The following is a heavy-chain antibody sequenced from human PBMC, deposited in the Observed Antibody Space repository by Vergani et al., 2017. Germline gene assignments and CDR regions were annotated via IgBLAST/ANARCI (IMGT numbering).Heavy chain of an antibody. J-gene: IGHJ6*02. CDR1: GGTFSSYA. V-gene: IGHV1-69*09. D-gene: IGHD6-13*01. Sequence: QVQLVQSGAEVKKPGSSVTVSCKASGGTFSSYAISWVRQAPGQGLEWMGGIIPILGIANYAQKFQGRVTITADKSTSTAYMELSSLGSEDTAVYYCARAGEQQLVEYGMDVWGQGTTVTVSS. CDR3: ARAGEQQLVEYGMDV. CDR2: IIPILGIA.